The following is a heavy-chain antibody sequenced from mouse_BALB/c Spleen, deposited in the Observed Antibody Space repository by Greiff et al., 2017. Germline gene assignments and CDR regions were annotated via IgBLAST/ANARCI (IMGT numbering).Heavy chain of an antibody. Sequence: EVKLVESGGGLVQPGGSRKLSCAASGFTFSSFGMHWVRQAPEKGLEWVAYISSGSSTIYYADTVKGRFTISRDNPKNTLFLQMTSLRSEDTAMYYCARDYGSSTDYWGQGTTLTVSS. CDR1: GFTFSSFG. J-gene: IGHJ2*01. D-gene: IGHD1-1*01. CDR3: ARDYGSSTDY. CDR2: ISSGSSTI. V-gene: IGHV5-17*02.